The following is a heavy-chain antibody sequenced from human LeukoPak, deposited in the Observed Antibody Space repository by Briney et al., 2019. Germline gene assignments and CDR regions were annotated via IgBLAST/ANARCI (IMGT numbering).Heavy chain of an antibody. CDR2: ITYDGSNG. J-gene: IGHJ6*02. Sequence: GGSLRLSCAASGFSFSSYSIHWVRQAPGKELEWVAVITYDGSNGYYADSVKGRFTISRDNSKNTLYLQMNSLRVEDTAVYYCARDSVAGGMDVWGQGTTVTVSS. D-gene: IGHD6-19*01. CDR3: ARDSVAGGMDV. V-gene: IGHV3-30*01. CDR1: GFSFSSYS.